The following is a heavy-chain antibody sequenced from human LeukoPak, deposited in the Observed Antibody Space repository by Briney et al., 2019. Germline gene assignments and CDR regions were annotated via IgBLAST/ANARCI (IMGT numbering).Heavy chain of an antibody. D-gene: IGHD3-16*01. CDR3: VRGSTVASPYLYYYYMDV. CDR2: MNPNSGNT. CDR1: GYTFVSYD. V-gene: IGHV1-8*03. Sequence: ASVKVSCKASGYTFVSYDINWVPQATGQGLEWMGWMNPNSGNTGYAQKFQGRVTISRNTSISTAYMELSSLRSEDTAVYYCVRGSTVASPYLYYYYMDVWGKGTTVTVSS. J-gene: IGHJ6*03.